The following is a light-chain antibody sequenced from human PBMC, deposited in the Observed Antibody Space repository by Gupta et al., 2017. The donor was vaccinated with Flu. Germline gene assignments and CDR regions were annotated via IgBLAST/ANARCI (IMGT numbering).Light chain of an antibody. V-gene: IGKV2-28*01. CDR3: MQALQTPIT. CDR2: LGS. Sequence: DLVMTQSPLSLPVTPGEPASISCRSSQSLLHSNGYNYLDWYLQKPRQSPQLLIYLGSNRASGVPDRFSGSGSGTDFTLKISRVEAEDVGVYYCMQALQTPITFGQGTRLEIK. CDR1: QSLLHSNGYNY. J-gene: IGKJ5*01.